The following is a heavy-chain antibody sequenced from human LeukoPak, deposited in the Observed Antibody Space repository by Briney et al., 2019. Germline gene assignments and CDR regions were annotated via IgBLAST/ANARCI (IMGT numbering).Heavy chain of an antibody. D-gene: IGHD2-15*01. CDR1: GLTFSSSW. Sequence: PGGSLRLSCAVSGLTFSSSWMDWVRQAPGKGLEWVASINPDGNKKYSADSVKGRFTISRDNAKNSLYLQMSSLRDEDTAVYYCAQKGGTDHWGQGTLVTVSS. J-gene: IGHJ4*02. CDR2: INPDGNKK. V-gene: IGHV3-7*01. CDR3: AQKGGTDH.